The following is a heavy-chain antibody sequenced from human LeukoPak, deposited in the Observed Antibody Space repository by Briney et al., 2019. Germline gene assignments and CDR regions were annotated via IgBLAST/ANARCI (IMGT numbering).Heavy chain of an antibody. D-gene: IGHD3-10*01. J-gene: IGHJ4*02. CDR2: IWYDGSNK. V-gene: IGHV3-33*06. CDR3: AKELTYGSGSYYPDY. Sequence: SGXSLRLSCAASGFTFSSYGMHWVRQAPGKGMEWVAVIWYDGSNKYYADSVKGRFTISRENSKNTLYLQMNSLRAEDTAVYYCAKELTYGSGSYYPDYWGQGTLVTVSS. CDR1: GFTFSSYG.